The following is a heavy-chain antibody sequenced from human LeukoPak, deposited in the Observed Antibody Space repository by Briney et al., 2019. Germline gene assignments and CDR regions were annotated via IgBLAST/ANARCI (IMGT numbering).Heavy chain of an antibody. CDR2: ISSSSSYI. V-gene: IGHV3-21*01. D-gene: IGHD4-17*01. CDR1: GFTFSSYS. Sequence: GGSLRLSCAASGFTFSSYSMNWVRQAPGKGLQWVSSISSSSSYIYYADSVKGRFTISRDNAKNSLYLQMNSLRAEDTAVYYCARGTRVVYGDLYYFDYWGQGTLVTVSS. CDR3: ARGTRVVYGDLYYFDY. J-gene: IGHJ4*02.